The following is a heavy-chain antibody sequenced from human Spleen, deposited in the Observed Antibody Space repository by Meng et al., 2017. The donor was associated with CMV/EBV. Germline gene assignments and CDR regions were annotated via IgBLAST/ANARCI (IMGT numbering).Heavy chain of an antibody. CDR1: GFTFSSYS. J-gene: IGHJ5*02. Sequence: GESLKISCAASGFTFSSYSMNWVRQAPGKGLEWVSSISSSSSYIYYADSVKGRFTISRDNSKNTLYLQMNSLRVEDTAVYFCARGRSWFDPWGQGTLVTVSS. CDR3: ARGRSWFDP. V-gene: IGHV3-21*04. CDR2: ISSSSSYI.